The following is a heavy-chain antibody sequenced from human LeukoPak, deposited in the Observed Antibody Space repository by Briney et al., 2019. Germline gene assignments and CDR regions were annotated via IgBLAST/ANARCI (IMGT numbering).Heavy chain of an antibody. J-gene: IGHJ6*02. D-gene: IGHD6-6*01. V-gene: IGHV5-51*01. CDR1: GYSFTSYW. CDR2: IYPGDSDT. Sequence: GESLKISCKGSGYSFTSYWIGWVRQMPGKGLEWMGIIYPGDSDTRYSPSFQGQVTISADKSISTAYLQWSSLKASDTAMYYCARALYSSPSGVFGSLLYYYYGMDVWGQGTTVTVSS. CDR3: ARALYSSPSGVFGSLLYYYYGMDV.